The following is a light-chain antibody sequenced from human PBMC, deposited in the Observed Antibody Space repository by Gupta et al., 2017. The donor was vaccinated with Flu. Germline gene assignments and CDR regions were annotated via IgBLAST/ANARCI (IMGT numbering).Light chain of an antibody. CDR2: DAC. CDR1: QSVSSY. J-gene: IGKJ4*01. CDR3: QQRSNWPLT. V-gene: IGKV3-11*01. Sequence: EIVFTQSPATLSLSPGERATLSCRAIQSVSSYLASYQQNPGQGPRPLIYDACNTATGLPARIRGSGSAADISLNISMRAPEEFAVYYCQQRSNWPLTLGEGTKVEIK.